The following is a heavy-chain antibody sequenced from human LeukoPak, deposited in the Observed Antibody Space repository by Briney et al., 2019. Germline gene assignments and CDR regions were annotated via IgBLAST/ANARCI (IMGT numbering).Heavy chain of an antibody. CDR1: GFTFTTYA. CDR3: ARDHKGGDGADAFAI. CDR2: ISRTGRTP. D-gene: IGHD5-24*01. V-gene: IGHV3-21*01. J-gene: IGHJ3*02. Sequence: GGSLRLSCAASGFTFTTYAMAWVRQAPGKGLEWVSTISRTGRTPYYADSVKGRFTISRDNAKNSLCLQMNSLRAEDTAVYYCARDHKGGDGADAFAIWGHGTMVTVSS.